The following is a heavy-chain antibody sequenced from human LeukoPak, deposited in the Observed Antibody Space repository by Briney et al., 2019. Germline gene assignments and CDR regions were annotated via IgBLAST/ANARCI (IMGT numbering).Heavy chain of an antibody. Sequence: ASVKVSCKASGYTFTGYYMHWVRQAPGQGREWMGWINPNGGGTNYAQQFQGRVTMTSDTSISTAYMELSSLRSDDTAVYYCARDSYSGSYYYWGQGTLVTVSS. D-gene: IGHD1-26*01. CDR2: INPNGGGT. CDR3: ARDSYSGSYYY. CDR1: GYTFTGYY. J-gene: IGHJ4*02. V-gene: IGHV1-2*02.